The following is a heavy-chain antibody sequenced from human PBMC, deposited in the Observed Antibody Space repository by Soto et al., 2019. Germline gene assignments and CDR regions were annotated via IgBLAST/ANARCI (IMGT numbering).Heavy chain of an antibody. Sequence: QVQLVESGGGVVQPGRSLRLSCAASGFTFSSYGMHWVRQAPGKGLEWVAVISYDGSNKYYADSVKGRFTISRDNSKNTLYLQMNSLRAEDTAVYYCAKGPYCYDSSPGWYFDLWGRGTLVTVSS. V-gene: IGHV3-30*18. CDR2: ISYDGSNK. CDR3: AKGPYCYDSSPGWYFDL. CDR1: GFTFSSYG. D-gene: IGHD3-22*01. J-gene: IGHJ2*01.